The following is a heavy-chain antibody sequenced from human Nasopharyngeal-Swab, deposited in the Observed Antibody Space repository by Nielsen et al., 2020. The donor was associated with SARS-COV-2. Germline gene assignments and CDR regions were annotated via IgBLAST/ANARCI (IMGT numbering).Heavy chain of an antibody. Sequence: GESLKISCAASGFTFSNYAMRWVRQAPGKGLEWVSAIGASGVSTYYADSVKGRFTISRDNSKNTLYLQMNSLRAEDTAVYYCAKVENSGSYRGLWYIDYWGQGTLVTVSS. CDR1: GFTFSNYA. CDR3: AKVENSGSYRGLWYIDY. D-gene: IGHD1-26*01. CDR2: IGASGVST. V-gene: IGHV3-23*01. J-gene: IGHJ4*02.